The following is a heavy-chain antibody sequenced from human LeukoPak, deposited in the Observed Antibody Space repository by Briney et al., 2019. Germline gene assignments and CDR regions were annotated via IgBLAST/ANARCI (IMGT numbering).Heavy chain of an antibody. CDR1: GFTFSSYS. J-gene: IGHJ4*02. Sequence: PGGSLRLSCAASGFTFSSYSMNWVRQAPGKGLEWVSYISSSSSTIYYADSVKGRFTISRDNAKNSLYLQMNSLRAEDTAVYYCASGSSSTGWYYFDYWGQGTLVTVSS. D-gene: IGHD6-6*01. V-gene: IGHV3-48*04. CDR3: ASGSSSTGWYYFDY. CDR2: ISSSSSTI.